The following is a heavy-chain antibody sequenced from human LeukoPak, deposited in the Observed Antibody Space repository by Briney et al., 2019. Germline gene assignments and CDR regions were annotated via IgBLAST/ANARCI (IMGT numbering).Heavy chain of an antibody. D-gene: IGHD6-19*01. J-gene: IGHJ5*02. CDR1: GGSISSGDYY. CDR2: IYYSGST. CDR3: ARRPIQQWRKKPWFDP. V-gene: IGHV4-30-4*08. Sequence: PSETLSLTCTVSGGSISSGDYYWSWIRQPPGKGLEWIGYIYYSGSTYYNPSLKSRVTISVDTSKNQFSLKLSSVTAADTAVYYCARRPIQQWRKKPWFDPWGQGTLVTVSS.